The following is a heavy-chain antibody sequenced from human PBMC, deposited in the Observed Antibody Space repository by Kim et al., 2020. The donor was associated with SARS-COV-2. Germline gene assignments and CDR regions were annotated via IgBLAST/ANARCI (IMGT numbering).Heavy chain of an antibody. J-gene: IGHJ6*02. V-gene: IGHV4-34*01. CDR3: ARGLVGATIYYGMDV. CDR1: GGSFSGYY. CDR2: INHSGST. Sequence: SETLSLTCAVYGGSFSGYYWSWIRQPPGKGLEWIGEINHSGSTNYNPSLKSRVTISVDTSKNQFSLKLSSVTAADTAVYYCARGLVGATIYYGMDVWGQGTTVTVSS. D-gene: IGHD1-26*01.